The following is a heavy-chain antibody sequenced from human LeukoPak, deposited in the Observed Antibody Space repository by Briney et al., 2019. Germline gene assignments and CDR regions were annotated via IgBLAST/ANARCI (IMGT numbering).Heavy chain of an antibody. J-gene: IGHJ4*02. V-gene: IGHV3-23*01. CDR1: GFTFSSYA. CDR3: AKDFSGNEIYELDY. CDR2: ISGSGGST. Sequence: GGSLRLSCAASGFTFSSYAMSWVRQAPGKGLEWVSAISGSGGSTYYADSVKGRFTISRDNSKNTLYLHMNSLRAEDTAVYYCAKDFSGNEIYELDYWGQGTLVTVSS. D-gene: IGHD4-23*01.